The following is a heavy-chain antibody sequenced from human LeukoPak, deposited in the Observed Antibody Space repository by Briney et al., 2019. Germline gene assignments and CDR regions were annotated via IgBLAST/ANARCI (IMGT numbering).Heavy chain of an antibody. CDR2: ISGSGGST. CDR1: GFTFSSYA. Sequence: GGSLRLSCAASGFTFSSYAMSWVRQAPGKGLEWVSAISGSGGSTYYADSVKGRFTISRDNSKNTLYLQMNSLRAEDTAVYYCAKRKASGAAAGKGYFDYWGQGTLVTVSS. CDR3: AKRKASGAAAGKGYFDY. J-gene: IGHJ4*02. D-gene: IGHD6-13*01. V-gene: IGHV3-23*01.